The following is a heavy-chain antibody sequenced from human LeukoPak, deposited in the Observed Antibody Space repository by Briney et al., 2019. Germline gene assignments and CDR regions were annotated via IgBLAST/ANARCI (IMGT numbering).Heavy chain of an antibody. D-gene: IGHD3-22*01. CDR2: IYYSGST. CDR3: ARLYDSSGRKVDY. J-gene: IGHJ4*02. CDR1: GGSISSSTYY. V-gene: IGHV4-39*01. Sequence: SETLSLTCTASGGSISSSTYYWGWIRQPPGKGLEWIGNIYYSGSTYSNPSLKSRVTISVDTSKNQFSLKLSSVTAADTAVYYCARLYDSSGRKVDYWGQGILVTVSS.